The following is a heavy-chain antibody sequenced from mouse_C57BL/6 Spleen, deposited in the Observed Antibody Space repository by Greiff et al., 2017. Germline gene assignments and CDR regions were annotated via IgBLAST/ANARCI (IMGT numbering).Heavy chain of an antibody. J-gene: IGHJ3*01. D-gene: IGHD1-1*01. CDR3: ARCYYGSSWFAY. Sequence: EVQLQQSGPELVKPGASVKISCKASGYTFTDYYMNWVKQSHGQSLEWIGDINPKNGGTSYNQKFKGKATLTVDTSCSTAYMELRSLTSEDAAVYYCARCYYGSSWFAYWGQGTLVTVCA. CDR2: INPKNGGT. CDR1: GYTFTDYY. V-gene: IGHV1-26*01.